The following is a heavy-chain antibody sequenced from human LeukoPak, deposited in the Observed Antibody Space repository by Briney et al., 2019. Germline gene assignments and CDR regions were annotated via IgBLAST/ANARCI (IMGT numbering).Heavy chain of an antibody. D-gene: IGHD4-17*01. CDR2: ISGSGGST. J-gene: IGHJ4*02. V-gene: IGHV3-23*01. Sequence: GGSLRLSCAASGFTFSSYAMSWVRQAPGKGLEWVSAISGSGGSTYYADSVKGRFTISRDNSKNTLYLQMNSLRAEDTAVYYCAKASRIYDYGDYQGGYWGQGTLVTVSS. CDR1: GFTFSSYA. CDR3: AKASRIYDYGDYQGGY.